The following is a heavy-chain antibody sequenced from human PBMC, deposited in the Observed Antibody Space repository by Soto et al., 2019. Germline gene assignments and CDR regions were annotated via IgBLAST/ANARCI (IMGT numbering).Heavy chain of an antibody. CDR2: IPYDESSE. Sequence: QVQLVESGGGVVQPGRSLRLSCAASGFTFSSYGMHWVRQAPGKGLEWVAAIPYDESSEYYADSVKGRFTISRDNSKNTLYLQMNSLGAEDTAVYYCAKDPGYGLDYWGQGTRVTVSS. J-gene: IGHJ4*02. CDR1: GFTFSSYG. V-gene: IGHV3-30*18. CDR3: AKDPGYGLDY. D-gene: IGHD5-12*01.